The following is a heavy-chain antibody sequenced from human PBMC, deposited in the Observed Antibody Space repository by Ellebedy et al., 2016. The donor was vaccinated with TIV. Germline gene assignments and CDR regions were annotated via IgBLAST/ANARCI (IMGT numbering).Heavy chain of an antibody. V-gene: IGHV1-24*01. Sequence: AASVKVSCKVSGYTLTELSIHWVRQAPGKGLEWMGGFDPKDGETTNAQKFQGRVTMTEDTSTDTAYMELSSLRSEDTAVYYCATDLRYCTNGVCFKRFDAFDIWGQGTMVTVSS. CDR3: ATDLRYCTNGVCFKRFDAFDI. CDR1: GYTLTELS. CDR2: FDPKDGET. D-gene: IGHD2-8*01. J-gene: IGHJ3*02.